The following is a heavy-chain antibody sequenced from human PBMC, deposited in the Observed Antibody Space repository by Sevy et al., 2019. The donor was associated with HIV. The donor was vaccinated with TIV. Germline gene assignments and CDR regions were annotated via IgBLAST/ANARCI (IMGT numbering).Heavy chain of an antibody. J-gene: IGHJ4*02. CDR3: ARQPGNVDTAMVFDY. CDR1: GGSISSSSYY. Sequence: SEILSLTCTVSGGSISSSSYYWGWIRQPPGKGLEWIGSIYYSGSTYYNPSLKSRVTISVDTSKNQFSLKLSSVTAADPAVYYCARQPGNVDTAMVFDYWGQGTLVTVSS. D-gene: IGHD5-18*01. CDR2: IYYSGST. V-gene: IGHV4-39*01.